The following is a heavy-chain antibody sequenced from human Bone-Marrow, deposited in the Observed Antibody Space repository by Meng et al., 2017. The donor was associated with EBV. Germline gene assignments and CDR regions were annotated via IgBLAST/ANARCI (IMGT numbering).Heavy chain of an antibody. CDR2: INPSIGGT. Sequence: QVQLVQSGAGVKKPGASVKVSCKASGYIFTTFYIHWVRQAPGQGLEWMGIINPSIGGTFYAQKFQGKVTMTTDTSTSTVYMELNSLRSEDSAVYYCARDRDGDYGDFPYWGQGTLVTVSS. CDR3: ARDRDGDYGDFPY. J-gene: IGHJ4*02. CDR1: GYIFTTFY. V-gene: IGHV1-46*01. D-gene: IGHD4-17*01.